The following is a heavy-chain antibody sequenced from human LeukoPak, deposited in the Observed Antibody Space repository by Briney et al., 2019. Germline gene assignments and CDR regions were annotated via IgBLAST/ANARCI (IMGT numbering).Heavy chain of an antibody. CDR2: FDPEDGET. D-gene: IGHD6-19*01. Sequence: ASVKVSCKVSGYTLTELSMHWVRQAPGKGLEWMGGFDPEDGETIYAQKFQGRVTMTEDTSTDTAYMELGSLRSEDTAVYYCATDLRRGNYEWLVLRWGQGTLVTVSS. V-gene: IGHV1-24*01. CDR1: GYTLTELS. J-gene: IGHJ4*02. CDR3: ATDLRRGNYEWLVLR.